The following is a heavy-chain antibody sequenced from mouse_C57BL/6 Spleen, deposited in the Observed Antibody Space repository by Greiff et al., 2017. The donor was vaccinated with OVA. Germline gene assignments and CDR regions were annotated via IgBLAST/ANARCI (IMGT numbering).Heavy chain of an antibody. CDR2: IDPSDSET. CDR1: GYTFTSYW. CDR3: ARGGSNWAAWFAY. J-gene: IGHJ3*01. V-gene: IGHV1-52*01. D-gene: IGHD4-1*01. Sequence: QVQLQQPGAELVRPGSSVKLSCKASGYTFTSYWMHWVKQRPIQGLEWIGNIDPSDSETHYNQKFKDKATLTVDKSSSTAYMQLSSLTSEDSAVYYGARGGSNWAAWFAYWGQGTLVTVSA.